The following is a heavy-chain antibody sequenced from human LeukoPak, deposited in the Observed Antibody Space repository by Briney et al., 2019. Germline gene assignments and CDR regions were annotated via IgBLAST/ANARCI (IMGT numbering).Heavy chain of an antibody. Sequence: GGSLRLSCAASGFTVSSNYMSWVRQAPGKGLEWVSSMSGGGGTTYYADSMKGRFTISRDNSKNTLYLQMNSLRVEDTAVYYCAARPLMPPRFDYWGQGTLVTVSS. J-gene: IGHJ4*02. V-gene: IGHV3-23*01. CDR1: GFTVSSNY. CDR2: MSGGGGTT. D-gene: IGHD2-2*01. CDR3: AARPLMPPRFDY.